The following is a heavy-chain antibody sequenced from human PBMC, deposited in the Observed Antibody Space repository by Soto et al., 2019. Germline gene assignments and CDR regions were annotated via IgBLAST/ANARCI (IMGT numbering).Heavy chain of an antibody. V-gene: IGHV4-59*07. CDR1: GDSINNSY. Sequence: SYTLSLTWAVCGDSINNSYWSWIGQHPGKRLEWIGNIYYTGTTTYNPSLESRVTMSVDTSKNQFSLKLNSVDAADTAVYYCANYRRTEADGFTLGNWGRGTLVTVSS. D-gene: IGHD6-13*01. CDR3: ANYRRTEADGFTLGN. J-gene: IGHJ1*01. CDR2: IYYTGTT.